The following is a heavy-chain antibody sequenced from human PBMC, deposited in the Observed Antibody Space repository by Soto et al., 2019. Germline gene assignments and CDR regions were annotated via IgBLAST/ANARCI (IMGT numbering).Heavy chain of an antibody. Sequence: GGSLRLSCAASGFTFSSYWMSWVRQAPGKGLEWVANIKQDGSEKYYVDSVKGRFTISRDNAENSLYLQMNSLRGEDTAVYYCARCCSGGSCYDYWGQGTLVTVSS. V-gene: IGHV3-7*01. CDR3: ARCCSGGSCYDY. D-gene: IGHD2-15*01. CDR1: GFTFSSYW. CDR2: IKQDGSEK. J-gene: IGHJ4*03.